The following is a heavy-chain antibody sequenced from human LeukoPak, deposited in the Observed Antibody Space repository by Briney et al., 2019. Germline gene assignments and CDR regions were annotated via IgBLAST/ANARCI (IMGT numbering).Heavy chain of an antibody. J-gene: IGHJ6*01. CDR2: IKSKTDGGTT. CDR3: STGAF. V-gene: IGHV3-15*01. Sequence: GGSLRLSCAASEFTFSDDWMSWVRHAPGKGLEWVGRIKSKTDGGTTDYAAPVKGRFTISRDDSKNLLYLQMKSLKTDDTGVYYCSTGAFWGEGALVTVSS. CDR1: EFTFSDDW.